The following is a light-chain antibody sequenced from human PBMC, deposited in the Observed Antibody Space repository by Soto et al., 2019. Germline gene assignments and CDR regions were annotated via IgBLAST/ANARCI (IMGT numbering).Light chain of an antibody. V-gene: IGKV1-9*01. J-gene: IGKJ1*01. CDR2: GAS. Sequence: IQLTQSPSSXSASVGDRVTITCRASPAIASFLAWYQQKPGTAPKLLIYGASTLQSGVPSRFSGSRSGTDYTLTIASLQPEDFATYYCQQLNGSPWTFGQGTKVDTK. CDR1: PAIASF. CDR3: QQLNGSPWT.